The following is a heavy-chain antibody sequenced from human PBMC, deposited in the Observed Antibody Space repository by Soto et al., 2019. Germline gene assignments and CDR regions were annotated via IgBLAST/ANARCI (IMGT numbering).Heavy chain of an antibody. V-gene: IGHV4-59*01. Sequence: SETLSLTCTVSGDSMSSYYWSWIRQPPRKGLEWIGYIYYSGSTTYHPSRRSRVTMSVDTYKNQFSLRVSSVTAADTAVYYCARAKSNYQNFDHWGQGSQVTVSS. D-gene: IGHD4-4*01. CDR3: ARAKSNYQNFDH. J-gene: IGHJ4*02. CDR1: GDSMSSYY. CDR2: IYYSGST.